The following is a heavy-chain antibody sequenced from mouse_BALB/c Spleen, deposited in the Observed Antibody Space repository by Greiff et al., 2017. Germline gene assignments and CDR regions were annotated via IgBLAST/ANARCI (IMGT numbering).Heavy chain of an antibody. V-gene: IGHV1-7*01. Sequence: QVQLKESGDELAKPGASVKMSCKASGYTFTSYWMHWVKQRPGQGLEWIGYLNPSTGYTEYNQKFKDKATLTADKSSSTAYMQLSSLTSEDSAVYYCARSYYGSLDVWGAGTTVTVSS. D-gene: IGHD1-1*01. CDR3: ARSYYGSLDV. CDR1: GYTFTSYW. CDR2: LNPSTGYT. J-gene: IGHJ1*01.